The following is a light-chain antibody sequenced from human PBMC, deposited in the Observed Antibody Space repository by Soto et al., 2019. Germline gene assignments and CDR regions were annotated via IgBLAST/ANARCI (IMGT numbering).Light chain of an antibody. V-gene: IGLV2-23*02. Sequence: QSVLTQPASVSGSPGQSITISCTGTSSDVGSYNLISWYQQYPDKAPKLMIYEVSKRPSGVSNRFSGSKSGNTASLTISGLQAEDEADYYCCSYEGSSTFYVFGSGTKVTVL. CDR3: CSYEGSSTFYV. J-gene: IGLJ1*01. CDR2: EVS. CDR1: SSDVGSYNL.